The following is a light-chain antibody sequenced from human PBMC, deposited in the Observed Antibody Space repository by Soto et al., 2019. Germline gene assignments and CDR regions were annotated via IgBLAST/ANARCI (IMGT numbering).Light chain of an antibody. CDR1: ESIHSY. Sequence: EIVLTQSPATLSLSPGERATLSCRASESIHSYLAWYQQRPGQAPRLLISDASNRATGIPARFSGSGSGTDFTLTIISLEPEDFAVYYCQQRSDWLTFGGGTKLEIK. CDR3: QQRSDWLT. V-gene: IGKV3-11*01. J-gene: IGKJ4*01. CDR2: DAS.